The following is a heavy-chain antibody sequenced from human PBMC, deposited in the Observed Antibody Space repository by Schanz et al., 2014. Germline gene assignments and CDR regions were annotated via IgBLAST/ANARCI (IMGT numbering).Heavy chain of an antibody. V-gene: IGHV4-4*02. CDR3: AKARRKSNCSGGRCFHYSYYGMDV. D-gene: IGHD2-15*01. CDR2: IYHSGST. CDR1: GGSISSSDW. Sequence: QVQLQESGPGLVKPSGTLSLTCAVSGGSISSSDWWSWVRQPPGKGLEWIGEIYHSGSTNYNPSLKSRVTIAVDKPKKQFSLKVTSMTAADTAVYYCAKARRKSNCSGGRCFHYSYYGMDVWGQGTTVTVSS. J-gene: IGHJ6*02.